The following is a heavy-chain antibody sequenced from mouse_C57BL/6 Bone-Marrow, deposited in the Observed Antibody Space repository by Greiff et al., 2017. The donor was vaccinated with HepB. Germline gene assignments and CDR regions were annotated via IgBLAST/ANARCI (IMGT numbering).Heavy chain of an antibody. Sequence: QVQLQQPGAELVKPGASVKMSCKASGYTFTSYWITWVKQRPGQGLEWIGDIYPGSGSTNYNEKFKSKATLTVDTSSSTAYMQLSSLTSEDSAVYYCASRSLYYGNYGGIFDYWGQGTTLTVSS. J-gene: IGHJ2*01. D-gene: IGHD2-1*01. CDR2: IYPGSGST. V-gene: IGHV1-55*01. CDR3: ASRSLYYGNYGGIFDY. CDR1: GYTFTSYW.